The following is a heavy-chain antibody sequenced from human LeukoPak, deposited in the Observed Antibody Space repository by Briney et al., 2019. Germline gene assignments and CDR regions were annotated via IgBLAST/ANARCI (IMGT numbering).Heavy chain of an antibody. D-gene: IGHD5-18*01. CDR3: ARDASRRRGYSYDPGD. CDR1: GGSFSGYY. CDR2: INHSGST. J-gene: IGHJ4*02. Sequence: SETLSLTCAVYGGSFSGYYWSWIRQPPGKGLEWIGEINHSGSTNYNPSLKSRVTISVDTSKNQFSLKLSSVTAADTAVYYCARDASRRRGYSYDPGDWGQGTLVTVSS. V-gene: IGHV4-34*01.